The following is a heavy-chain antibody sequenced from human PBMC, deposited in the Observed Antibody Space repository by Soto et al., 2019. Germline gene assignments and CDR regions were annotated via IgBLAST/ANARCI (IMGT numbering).Heavy chain of an antibody. CDR3: ARVARLRITAFDI. Sequence: SETLSLTCTVSGGSISSGGYYWSWIRQHPGKGLEWIGYIYYSGSTYYNPSLKSRVTISVDTSKNQFSLKLSSVTAADTAVYYCARVARLRITAFDIWGQGTMVTVS. J-gene: IGHJ3*02. CDR2: IYYSGST. CDR1: GGSISSGGYY. V-gene: IGHV4-31*03. D-gene: IGHD3-10*01.